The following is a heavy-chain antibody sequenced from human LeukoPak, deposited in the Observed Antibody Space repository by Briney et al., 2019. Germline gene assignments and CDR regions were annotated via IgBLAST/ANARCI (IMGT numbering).Heavy chain of an antibody. J-gene: IGHJ4*02. V-gene: IGHV3-30*04. D-gene: IGHD3-10*01. Sequence: PGRSLRLSCAASGFTFSSYAMHWVRQAPGKGLEWVAVISYDGSNEYYADSVKGRFTISRDNSKNTLYLQMNSLRAEDTAVYYCARDNYYGSGNDYWGQGTLVTVSS. CDR2: ISYDGSNE. CDR3: ARDNYYGSGNDY. CDR1: GFTFSSYA.